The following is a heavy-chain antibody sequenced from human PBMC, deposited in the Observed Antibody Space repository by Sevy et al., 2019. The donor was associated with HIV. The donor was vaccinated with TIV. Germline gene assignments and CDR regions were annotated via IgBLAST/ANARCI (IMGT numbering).Heavy chain of an antibody. D-gene: IGHD3-10*01. CDR2: ISDYNGYT. CDR1: GYTFSSYG. Sequence: ASVKVSCKASGYTFSSYGISWVRQAPGQGLEWMGWISDYNGYTNYAHKFQGRVTMSTGTSTRTAYMELRSLRSEDTAVYFCAREGYYYRSGTYRPPNYYGMDVWGQGTAVTVSS. J-gene: IGHJ6*02. V-gene: IGHV1-18*01. CDR3: AREGYYYRSGTYRPPNYYGMDV.